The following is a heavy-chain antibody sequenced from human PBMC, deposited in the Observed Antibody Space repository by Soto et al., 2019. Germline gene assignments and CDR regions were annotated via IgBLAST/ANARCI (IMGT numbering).Heavy chain of an antibody. CDR3: ARAPKRKGFGGLFAQIYGMDV. CDR1: GGTFSSYA. Sequence: ASVKVSCKASGGTFSSYAISWVRQAPGQGLEWMGGIIPIFGTANYAQKFQGRVTITADESTSTAYMELSSLRSEDTAVYYCARAPKRKGFGGLFAQIYGMDVWGQGTTVTVSS. D-gene: IGHD3-10*01. J-gene: IGHJ6*02. CDR2: IIPIFGTA. V-gene: IGHV1-69*13.